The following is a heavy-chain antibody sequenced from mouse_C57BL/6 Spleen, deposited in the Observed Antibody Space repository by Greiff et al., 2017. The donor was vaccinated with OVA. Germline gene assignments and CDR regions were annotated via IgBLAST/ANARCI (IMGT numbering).Heavy chain of an antibody. V-gene: IGHV1-55*01. CDR3: ARERSNSFAY. Sequence: QVQLQHSGAELVKPGASVKMSCKASGYTFTSYWITWVKQRPGQGLEWIGDIYPGSGSTNYNEKFKSKATLTVDTSSSTAYMQLSSLTSEDSAVYYCARERSNSFAYWGQGTLVTVSA. CDR1: GYTFTSYW. J-gene: IGHJ3*01. CDR2: IYPGSGST. D-gene: IGHD2-5*01.